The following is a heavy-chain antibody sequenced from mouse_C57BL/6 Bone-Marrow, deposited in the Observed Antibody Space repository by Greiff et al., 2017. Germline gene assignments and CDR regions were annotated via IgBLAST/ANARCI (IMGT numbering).Heavy chain of an antibody. Sequence: QVQLKESGAELVRPGTSVKVSCKASGYAFTNYLIEWVKQRPGQGLEWIGVINPGSGGTNYNEKFKGKATLTADKSSSTAYMQLSSLTSEDSAVYFCARRAITTVVAYYFDYWGQGTTLTVSS. CDR1: GYAFTNYL. CDR2: INPGSGGT. J-gene: IGHJ2*01. V-gene: IGHV1-54*01. CDR3: ARRAITTVVAYYFDY. D-gene: IGHD1-1*01.